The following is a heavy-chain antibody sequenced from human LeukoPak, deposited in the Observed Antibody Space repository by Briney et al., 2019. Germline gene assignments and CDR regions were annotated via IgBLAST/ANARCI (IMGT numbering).Heavy chain of an antibody. D-gene: IGHD6-13*01. V-gene: IGHV1-69*13. CDR3: ARDLGGSWYLGWFDP. CDR2: IIPIFGTA. CDR1: GGTFSSYA. Sequence: ASVKVSCKASGGTFSSYAISWVRQAPGQGLEWMGGIIPIFGTADYAQKFQDRVTITADESTSTAYMELSSLRSEDTAVYYCARDLGGSWYLGWFDPWGQGTLVTVSS. J-gene: IGHJ5*02.